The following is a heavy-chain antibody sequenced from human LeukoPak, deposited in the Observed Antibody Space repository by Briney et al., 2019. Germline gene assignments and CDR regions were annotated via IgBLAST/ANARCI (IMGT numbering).Heavy chain of an antibody. CDR2: INHSGST. J-gene: IGHJ4*02. CDR3: ASRRARYCSGGSCYAPPPCY. D-gene: IGHD2-15*01. CDR1: GGSFSGYY. V-gene: IGHV4-34*01. Sequence: SETLSLTCAVYGGSFSGYYWSWVRQPPGKGLEWIGEINHSGSTNYNPSLTSRGTISVDTSKNQYSLKRSSVTAADTAVYYFASRRARYCSGGSCYAPPPCYWGQGTLVTVSS.